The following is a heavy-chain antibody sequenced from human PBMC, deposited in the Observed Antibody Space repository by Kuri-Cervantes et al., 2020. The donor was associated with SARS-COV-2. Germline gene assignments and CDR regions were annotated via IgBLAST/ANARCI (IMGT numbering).Heavy chain of an antibody. J-gene: IGHJ4*02. V-gene: IGHV3-23*01. CDR2: ISGSGGST. Sequence: ETLSLTCAASGFTFSSYAMSWVRQAPGKGLEWFSAISGSGGSTYYADSVKGRFTISRDNSKNTLYLQMNSLRAEDTAVYYCAKETSSGSFDYWGQGTLVTVSS. D-gene: IGHD6-19*01. CDR3: AKETSSGSFDY. CDR1: GFTFSSYA.